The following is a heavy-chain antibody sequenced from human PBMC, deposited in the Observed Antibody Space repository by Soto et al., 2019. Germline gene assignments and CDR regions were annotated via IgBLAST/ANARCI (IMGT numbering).Heavy chain of an antibody. J-gene: IGHJ6*02. CDR1: GFTSSSQA. D-gene: IGHD6-13*01. V-gene: IGHV3-30-3*01. CDR2: VSDDGSNS. CDR3: ARDGPRRPDIAGEIAFYNVMDV. Sequence: QVQLVESGGGVVQPGRSLRLSCTASGFTSSSQAMHWVRQAPGKGLEWVAVVSDDGSNSHYADSVKGRFTISRDNSKNTLYLQMIRLRVEDTAVYYCARDGPRRPDIAGEIAFYNVMDVWGQGTTVTVSS.